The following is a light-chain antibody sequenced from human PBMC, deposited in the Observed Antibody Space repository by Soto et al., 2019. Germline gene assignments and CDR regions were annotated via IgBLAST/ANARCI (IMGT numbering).Light chain of an antibody. CDR1: QDAGSW. J-gene: IGKJ4*01. CDR2: HTS. Sequence: DIQMTQSPPYVSASVGDRVTISCRASQDAGSWLSWFHQKPGGAPNLLIFHTSRKKSGVPQRFDGRGSGTEFTLTISSLQPEDFGTYYCQHADGLRALTFGGGTAVEI. V-gene: IGKV1-12*01. CDR3: QHADGLRALT.